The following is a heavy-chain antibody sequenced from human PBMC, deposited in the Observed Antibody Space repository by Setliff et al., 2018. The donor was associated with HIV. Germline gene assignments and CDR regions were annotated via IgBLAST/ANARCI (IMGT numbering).Heavy chain of an antibody. Sequence: LSLTCTVSGGSISSYYWSWIRQPPGKGLEWIGYIYYSGSTNYNPSLKSRVTISVDTSKNQFSLKLSSVTAADTAVYYCAGSWSGYPLSFGYWGQGTLVTVSS. D-gene: IGHD3-3*01. CDR3: AGSWSGYPLSFGY. V-gene: IGHV4-59*01. CDR1: GGSISSYY. J-gene: IGHJ4*02. CDR2: IYYSGST.